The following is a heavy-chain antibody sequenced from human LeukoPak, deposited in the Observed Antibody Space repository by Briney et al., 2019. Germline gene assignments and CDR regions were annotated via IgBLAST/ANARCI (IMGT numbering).Heavy chain of an antibody. V-gene: IGHV7-4-1*02. J-gene: IGHJ6*02. CDR3: ARVTATSYYYYGMDV. CDR1: GYTFTSYA. D-gene: IGHD1-26*01. CDR2: INTNTGNP. Sequence: ASVKVSCKASGYTFTSYAMNWVRQAPGQGLEWMGWINTNTGNPTYAQGFTGRFVFSLDTSVSTAYLQISSLKAEDTAVYYCARVTATSYYYYGMDVWGQGTTVTVSS.